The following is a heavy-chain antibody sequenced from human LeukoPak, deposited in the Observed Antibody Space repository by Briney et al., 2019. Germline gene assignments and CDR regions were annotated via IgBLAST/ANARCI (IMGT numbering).Heavy chain of an antibody. V-gene: IGHV4-34*01. CDR3: ARDDYVWGSYLTSHFDY. D-gene: IGHD3-16*02. Sequence: SETLSLTCAVYGGSFSGYYWSWIRQPPGKGLEWIGEINHSGSTNYNPSLKSRVTISVDTSKNQFSLKLSSVTAADTAVYYCARDDYVWGSYLTSHFDYWGQGTLVTVSS. J-gene: IGHJ4*02. CDR2: INHSGST. CDR1: GGSFSGYY.